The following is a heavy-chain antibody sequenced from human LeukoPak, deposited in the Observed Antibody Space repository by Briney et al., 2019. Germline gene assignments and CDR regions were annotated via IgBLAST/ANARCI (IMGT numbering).Heavy chain of an antibody. CDR2: IHYRLPT. CDR1: GVSISGTNYY. Sequence: SETLSLTCDVSGVSISGTNYYWGWIRQLPGMGLEWIGSIHYRLPTFYNPLLKSRVTISVGTSKNQISLRLRSVTAADTAVYYCARHEEEDGYNAKTPDYWGQGTLVTVSS. CDR3: ARHEEEDGYNAKTPDY. D-gene: IGHD5-24*01. V-gene: IGHV4-39*01. J-gene: IGHJ4*02.